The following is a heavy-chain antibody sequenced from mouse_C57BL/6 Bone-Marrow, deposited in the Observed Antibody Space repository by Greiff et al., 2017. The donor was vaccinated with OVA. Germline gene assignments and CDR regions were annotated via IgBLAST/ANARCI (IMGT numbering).Heavy chain of an antibody. CDR3: ARSHYYGSHDV. V-gene: IGHV7-3*01. CDR2: IRNKANGYTT. Sequence: EVQRVESGGGLVQPGGSLSLSCAASGFTFTDYYMSWVRQPPGKALEWLGFIRNKANGYTTEYSASVKGRFTISRDNSQSILYLQMNALRAEDSATYYCARSHYYGSHDVWGTGTTVTVSS. J-gene: IGHJ1*03. D-gene: IGHD1-1*01. CDR1: GFTFTDYY.